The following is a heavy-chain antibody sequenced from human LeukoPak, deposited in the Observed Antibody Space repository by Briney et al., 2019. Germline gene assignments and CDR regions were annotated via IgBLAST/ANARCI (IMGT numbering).Heavy chain of an antibody. J-gene: IGHJ4*02. CDR1: GFTFSSYA. D-gene: IGHD6-19*01. CDR2: INGSGGST. V-gene: IGHV3-23*01. Sequence: GGSLRLSCAASGFTFSSYAMSWVRQAPGKGLEWVSAINGSGGSTYYADSVKGRFTISRDNSKNTLYLQMNSLRAEDTAVYYCAKALPSSGWYWGFDYWGQGTLVTVSS. CDR3: AKALPSSGWYWGFDY.